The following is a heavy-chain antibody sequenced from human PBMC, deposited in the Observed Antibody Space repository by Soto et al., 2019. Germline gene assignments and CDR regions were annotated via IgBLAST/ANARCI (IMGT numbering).Heavy chain of an antibody. J-gene: IGHJ4*02. CDR3: ARDGSGQ. CDR2: IYTGGGT. V-gene: IGHV3-66*01. Sequence: EVQLVESGGGLVQPGGSLRLSCAASGLTVSTNPMSWVRQAPGKGLEWVSAIYTGGGTPYADSVKGRFTISRDNSKNTVNLQMNRLRAGYTAVNSCARDGSGQWGQGTLVTVSA. CDR1: GLTVSTNP.